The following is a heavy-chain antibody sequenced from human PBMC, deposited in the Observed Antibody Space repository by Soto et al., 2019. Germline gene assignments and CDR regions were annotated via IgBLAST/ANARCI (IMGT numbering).Heavy chain of an antibody. CDR1: GFSLSTSGMC. J-gene: IGHJ4*02. Sequence: SGPTLVNPTQTLTLTCTFSGFSLSTSGMCVSWIRQPPGKALEWLALIDWDDDKYYSTSLKTRLTISKDTSKNQVVLTMTNMDPVDTATYYCARMPRDLSCSGGKGDPLDFWGQGTLVTVSS. D-gene: IGHD2-15*01. V-gene: IGHV2-70*01. CDR3: ARMPRDLSCSGGKGDPLDF. CDR2: IDWDDDK.